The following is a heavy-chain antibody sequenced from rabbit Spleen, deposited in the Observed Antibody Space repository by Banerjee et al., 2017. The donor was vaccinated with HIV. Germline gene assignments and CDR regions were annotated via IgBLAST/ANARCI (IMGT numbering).Heavy chain of an antibody. V-gene: IGHV1S40*01. CDR3: ARDSGTSFSSYGMDL. Sequence: QSLEESGGDLVKPGASLTLTCTVSGFSFSSNWICWVRQAPGKGLEWIACIDSGSSGFTYFATWAKGRFTCSKTSSTTVTLLMTRLTAADTATYFCARDSGTSFSSYGMDLWGQGTLVTVS. CDR1: GFSFSSNW. D-gene: IGHD8-1*01. CDR2: IDSGSSGFT. J-gene: IGHJ6*01.